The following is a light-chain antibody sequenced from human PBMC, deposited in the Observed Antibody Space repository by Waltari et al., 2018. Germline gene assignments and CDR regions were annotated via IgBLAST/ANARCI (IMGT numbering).Light chain of an antibody. Sequence: DIQMTQSPSSVSTSVGDKVTITCRASQGINSCLAWYQQKPGKAPKLLIYDASSLQTGVPSRFSGSESGTDFTLTISSLQPEDFATYYCQQANRFPLTFGGGTKVELK. J-gene: IGKJ4*01. CDR2: DAS. CDR3: QQANRFPLT. CDR1: QGINSC. V-gene: IGKV1-12*01.